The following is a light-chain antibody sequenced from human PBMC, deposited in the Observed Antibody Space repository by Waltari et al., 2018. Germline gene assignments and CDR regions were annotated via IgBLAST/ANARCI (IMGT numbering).Light chain of an antibody. Sequence: DIQMTQSPSSVSTSVGDKVTITCRASQGINSCLAWYQQKPGKAPKLLIYDASSLQTGVPSRFSGSESGTDFTLTISSLQPEDFATYYCQQANRFPLTFGGGTKVELK. J-gene: IGKJ4*01. CDR2: DAS. CDR3: QQANRFPLT. CDR1: QGINSC. V-gene: IGKV1-12*01.